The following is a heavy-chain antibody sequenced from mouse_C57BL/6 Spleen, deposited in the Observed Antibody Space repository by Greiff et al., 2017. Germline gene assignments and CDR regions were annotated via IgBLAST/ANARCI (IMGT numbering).Heavy chain of an antibody. CDR2: IHPSDSDT. CDR1: GYTFTSYW. Sequence: QVQLQQPGAELVKPGASVKVSCKASGYTFTSYWMHWVKQRPGQGLEWIGRIHPSDSDTNYNQKFKGKATLTVDKSSSTAYMQLSGLTSEDSAVYYCAMPPFVATVRGDYFDYWGQGTTLTVSS. J-gene: IGHJ2*01. V-gene: IGHV1-74*01. D-gene: IGHD1-1*01. CDR3: AMPPFVATVRGDYFDY.